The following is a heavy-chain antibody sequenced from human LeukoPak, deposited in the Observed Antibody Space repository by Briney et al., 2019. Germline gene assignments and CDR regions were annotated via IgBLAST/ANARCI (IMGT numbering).Heavy chain of an antibody. V-gene: IGHV1-69*01. CDR2: IIPMFGTP. D-gene: IGHD3-9*01. Sequence: SVKVSCKASGGTFSSYAISWVRQAPGQGREWMGGIIPMFGTPNYAQNFQGRVAITADESTSTAYMELSSLRPEDTAVYYRARGTLTTVDYNLFDPWGQGTLVNVSS. J-gene: IGHJ5*02. CDR3: ARGTLTTVDYNLFDP. CDR1: GGTFSSYA.